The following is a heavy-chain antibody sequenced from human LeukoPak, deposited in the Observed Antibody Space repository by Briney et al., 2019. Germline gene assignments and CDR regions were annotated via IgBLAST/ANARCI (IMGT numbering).Heavy chain of an antibody. D-gene: IGHD1-26*01. Sequence: SETLSLTCAVYGGSFSGYYWSWIRQPPGKGLEWIGEINHSGSTNYNPSLKSRVTISVDTSMNQFSLKLSSVTAADTAVYYCARHDPIVGTPDAFDIWGQGTMVTVSS. V-gene: IGHV4-34*01. J-gene: IGHJ3*02. CDR2: INHSGST. CDR1: GGSFSGYY. CDR3: ARHDPIVGTPDAFDI.